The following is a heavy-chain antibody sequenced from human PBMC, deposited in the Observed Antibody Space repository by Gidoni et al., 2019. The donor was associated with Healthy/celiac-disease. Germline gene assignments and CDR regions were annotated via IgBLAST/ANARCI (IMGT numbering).Heavy chain of an antibody. CDR3: AKEGAGSGWYTYYGMDV. CDR1: GFTFSSYG. V-gene: IGHV3-30*18. D-gene: IGHD6-19*01. Sequence: QVQLVESGGGVVQPGRSLRLSCAASGFTFSSYGMPWVRQAPGKGLEWVAVISYDGSNKYYADSVKGRFTISRDNSKNTLYLQMNSLRAEDTAVYYCAKEGAGSGWYTYYGMDVWGQGTTVTVSS. J-gene: IGHJ6*02. CDR2: ISYDGSNK.